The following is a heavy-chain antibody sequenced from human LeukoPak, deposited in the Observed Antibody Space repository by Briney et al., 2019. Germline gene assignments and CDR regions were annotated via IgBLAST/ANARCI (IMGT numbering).Heavy chain of an antibody. V-gene: IGHV3-7*01. CDR3: AKASIAGAIGVLDY. J-gene: IGHJ4*02. CDR1: GFTFNNYW. CDR2: INQDGSGK. Sequence: GGSLRLSCAAFGFTFNNYWLSWVRQAPGKGLEWVANINQDGSGKHYVDSVKGRFTISRDNAKNSLYLQMNSLRAEDTAVHFCAKASIAGAIGVLDYWGQGTLVTVFS. D-gene: IGHD1-26*01.